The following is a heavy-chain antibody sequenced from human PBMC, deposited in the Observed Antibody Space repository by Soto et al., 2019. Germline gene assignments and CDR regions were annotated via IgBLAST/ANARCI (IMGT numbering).Heavy chain of an antibody. Sequence: SETLSLTCTVSGGSISSSSYFCAWIRQPPGKGLECIGYIYYSGSTYYNPSLKSRVTISVDTSKNQFSLKLSSVTAADTAVYYCASRKSSPYFDYWGQGTLVTVS. CDR1: GGSISSSSYF. V-gene: IGHV4-30-4*08. CDR2: IYYSGST. D-gene: IGHD3-10*01. CDR3: ASRKSSPYFDY. J-gene: IGHJ4*02.